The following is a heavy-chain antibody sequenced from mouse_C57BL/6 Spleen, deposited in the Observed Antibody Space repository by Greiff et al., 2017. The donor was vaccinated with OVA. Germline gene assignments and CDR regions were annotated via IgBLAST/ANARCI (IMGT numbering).Heavy chain of an antibody. Sequence: QVQLQQSGAELVKPGASVKMSCKASGYTFTSYWITWVKQRPGQGLEWIGDIYPGSGSTNYNEKFKSKATLTVDTSSSTAYIQLSSLTSEDSAVYYCARSGYDDGGPLDYWGQGTTLTVSS. J-gene: IGHJ2*01. D-gene: IGHD2-2*01. CDR2: IYPGSGST. CDR1: GYTFTSYW. V-gene: IGHV1-55*01. CDR3: ARSGYDDGGPLDY.